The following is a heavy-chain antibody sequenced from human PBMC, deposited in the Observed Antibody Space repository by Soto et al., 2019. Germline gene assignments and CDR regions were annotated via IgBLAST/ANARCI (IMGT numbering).Heavy chain of an antibody. CDR2: INHSGST. CDR3: ARADWNGWFDP. V-gene: IGHV4-34*01. D-gene: IGHD1-1*01. Sequence: QVQLQQWGAGLLKPSETLSLTCAVYGGSFSGYYWSWIRQPPGKGLEWIGEINHSGSTNYNPSLKSRVTISVDTSKNQFSLKLSSGTAADTAVYYCARADWNGWFDPWGQGTLVTVSS. CDR1: GGSFSGYY. J-gene: IGHJ5*02.